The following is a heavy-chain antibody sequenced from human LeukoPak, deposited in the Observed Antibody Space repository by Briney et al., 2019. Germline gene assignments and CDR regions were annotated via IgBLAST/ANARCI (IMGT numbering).Heavy chain of an antibody. J-gene: IGHJ3*02. CDR2: ISASGPRT. Sequence: GGSLRLFCAASGFTFSNYAMSWVRQARGKGLEWVSAISASGPRTYYADSVKGHYTISRDNSKHTLYLQMNSLRAEDTAVYYFASGGADGAFDIWGQGTKVTVSS. CDR3: ASGGADGAFDI. D-gene: IGHD3-10*01. CDR1: GFTFSNYA. V-gene: IGHV3-23*01.